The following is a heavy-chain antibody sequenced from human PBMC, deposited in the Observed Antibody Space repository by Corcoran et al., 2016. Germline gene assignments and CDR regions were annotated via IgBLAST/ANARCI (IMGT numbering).Heavy chain of an antibody. V-gene: IGHV4-39*07. D-gene: IGHD3-10*01. Sequence: QLQLQESGPGLVKPSEILSLTCTVSGGSISSSSYYWGWIRQPPGKGLEWIGRIYYSGSTYYNPSLKSRVTISVDTSKNQFSLKLSSVTAADTAVYYWARDYGSGSYYKYFDYWGQGTLVTVSS. CDR1: GGSISSSSYY. J-gene: IGHJ4*02. CDR3: ARDYGSGSYYKYFDY. CDR2: IYYSGST.